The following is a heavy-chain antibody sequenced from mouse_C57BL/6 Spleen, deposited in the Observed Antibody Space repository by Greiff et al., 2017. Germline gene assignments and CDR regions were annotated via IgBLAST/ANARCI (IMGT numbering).Heavy chain of an antibody. CDR1: GFNFKDYY. D-gene: IGHD1-1*01. V-gene: IGHV14-2*01. J-gene: IGHJ4*01. CDR2: IDPEDGAT. CDR3: AATVEGLDY. Sequence: EVQLEESGAELVKPGASVKLSCTASGFNFKDYYMHWVKQRTEQGLEWIGRIDPEDGATKYAPKFQGKATITADTSSSTAYLQLSSLTSEDTAVYYCAATVEGLDYWGQGTSVTVSS.